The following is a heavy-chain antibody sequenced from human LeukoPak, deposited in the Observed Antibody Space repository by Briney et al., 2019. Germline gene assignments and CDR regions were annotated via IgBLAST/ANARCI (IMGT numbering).Heavy chain of an antibody. CDR2: IYYSGST. J-gene: IGHJ4*02. D-gene: IGHD3-10*01. V-gene: IGHV4-59*01. CDR1: GGPNSSYY. CDR3: ARDSDYYGSGSYYTL. Sequence: SGTLSLICSVSGGPNSSYYSSWIRQPPGKGLEWIGYIYYSGSTNYNPSLKSRVTTSVDTSKNQFSLKLSSVTAADTAVYYCARDSDYYGSGSYYTLWGQGTLVTVSS.